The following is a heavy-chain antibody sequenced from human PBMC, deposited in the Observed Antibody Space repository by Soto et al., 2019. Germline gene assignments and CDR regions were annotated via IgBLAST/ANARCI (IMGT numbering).Heavy chain of an antibody. CDR3: ARVRDY. Sequence: PSESLSLTCAVSGGSISSGGDSWSWIRQPPGKGLEWIGYMYHSGSTYYNPSLKSRVTISIDRSKNQFSLKLCSVAAADTAVYYCARVRDYWDQGIVVTVS. V-gene: IGHV4-30-2*01. CDR1: GGSISSGGDS. J-gene: IGHJ4*02. D-gene: IGHD3-3*01. CDR2: MYHSGST.